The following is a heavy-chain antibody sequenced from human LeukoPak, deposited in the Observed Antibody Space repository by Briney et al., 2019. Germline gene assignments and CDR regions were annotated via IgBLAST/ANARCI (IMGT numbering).Heavy chain of an antibody. CDR3: ARAPYDYVWGSYRHNWFDP. D-gene: IGHD3-16*02. CDR2: INPNSGGT. J-gene: IGHJ5*02. Sequence: ASVKVSCKASGYTFTGYYMHWVRQAPGQGLEWMGWINPNSGGTNYAQKFQGRVTMTRDTSISTAYMELSRLRSDDTAVYYCARAPYDYVWGSYRHNWFDPWGQGTLVTVSS. V-gene: IGHV1-2*02. CDR1: GYTFTGYY.